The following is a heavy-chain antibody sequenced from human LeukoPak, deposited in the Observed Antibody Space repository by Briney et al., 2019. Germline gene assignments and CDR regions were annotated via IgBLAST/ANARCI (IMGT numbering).Heavy chain of an antibody. CDR1: GYSISSGFY. V-gene: IGHV4-38-2*01. J-gene: IGHJ4*02. Sequence: PSETLSLTCAVSGYSISSGFYRGGIRQPPGKGLEWIGSIYRSGTTYYNPSLKSRVTISVDTSKNQLSLKLSSVTAADTALYYCARVSYDVLTGYHPLDYWGQGTLVTVSS. D-gene: IGHD3-9*01. CDR2: IYRSGTT. CDR3: ARVSYDVLTGYHPLDY.